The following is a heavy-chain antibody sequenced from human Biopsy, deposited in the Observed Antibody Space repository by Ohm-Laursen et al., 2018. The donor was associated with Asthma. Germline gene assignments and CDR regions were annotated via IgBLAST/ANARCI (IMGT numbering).Heavy chain of an antibody. CDR2: MYHSGRT. V-gene: IGHV4-30-2*01. CDR3: ARTTYGDDGFDP. Sequence: SETLSLTCAVSGGSVSSGNNSWTWIRQPPGKGLEWIGYMYHSGRTYYNPSLKSRVNISVDKSKNQFSLSLTSVTAADTAVYYCARTTYGDDGFDPWGQGTLVTVSS. CDR1: GGSVSSGNNS. D-gene: IGHD4-17*01. J-gene: IGHJ5*02.